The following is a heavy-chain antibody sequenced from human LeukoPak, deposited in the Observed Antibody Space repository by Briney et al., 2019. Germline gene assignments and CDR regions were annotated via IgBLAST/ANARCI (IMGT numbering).Heavy chain of an antibody. J-gene: IGHJ5*02. CDR1: GGSISSGGYS. Sequence: PSETLSLTCAVSGGSISSGGYSWSWIRQPPGKGLEWIGYIYHSGSTYYNPSLKSRVTISVDRSKNQFSLKLSSVTAADTAVYYCARYSSSWYLDWFDPWGQGTLVTVSS. V-gene: IGHV4-30-2*02. CDR2: IYHSGST. D-gene: IGHD6-13*01. CDR3: ARYSSSWYLDWFDP.